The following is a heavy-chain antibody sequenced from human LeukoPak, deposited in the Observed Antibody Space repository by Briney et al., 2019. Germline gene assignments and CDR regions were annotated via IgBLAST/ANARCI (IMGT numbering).Heavy chain of an antibody. CDR2: ISAYNGNT. CDR1: GYTFTSSD. V-gene: IGHV1-18*01. D-gene: IGHD5-24*01. J-gene: IGHJ3*02. CDR3: ARGLQETLAWLKALSAFDI. Sequence: ASVKVSCKASGYTFTSSDISWVRQAPGQGLEWMGWISAYNGNTNYAQKLQGRVTMSTDTSTSTGYMELRSLRSDDTAVYYCARGLQETLAWLKALSAFDIWGQGTMVTVSS.